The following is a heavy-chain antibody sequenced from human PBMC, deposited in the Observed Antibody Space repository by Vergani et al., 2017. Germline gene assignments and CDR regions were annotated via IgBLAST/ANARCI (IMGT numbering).Heavy chain of an antibody. CDR3: ARDPFVDTAIYPHPPPTILYGMDV. D-gene: IGHD5-18*01. V-gene: IGHV3-43*02. J-gene: IGHJ6*02. CDR2: ISGDGGST. CDR1: GFTFDDYA. Sequence: EVQLVESGGGVVQPGGSLRLSCAASGFTFDDYAMHWVRQAPGKGLEWVSLISGDGGSTYYTDSVKGRFTISRDNSKNSLYLQMNSLRTEDTALYYCARDPFVDTAIYPHPPPTILYGMDVWGQGTTVTVSS.